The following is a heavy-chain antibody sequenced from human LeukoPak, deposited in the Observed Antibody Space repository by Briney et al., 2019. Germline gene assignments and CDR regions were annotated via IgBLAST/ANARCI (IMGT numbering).Heavy chain of an antibody. CDR1: GYTFASYD. CDR2: INPKSRAT. CDR3: AREYYYGSGNYYNRIDY. Sequence: ASVKVSCKASGYTFASYDINWVRQASGQGLEWMGWINPKSRATNYAQNFQGRVTMTRDTSISTAYMVLNRLRSDDTAVYYCAREYYYGSGNYYNRIDYWGQGTLVTVSS. D-gene: IGHD3-10*01. V-gene: IGHV1-2*02. J-gene: IGHJ4*02.